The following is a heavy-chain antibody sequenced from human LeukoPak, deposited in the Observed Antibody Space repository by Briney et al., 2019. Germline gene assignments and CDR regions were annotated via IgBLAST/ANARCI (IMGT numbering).Heavy chain of an antibody. CDR2: INPNSGDT. CDR1: GYTFTDYY. V-gene: IGHV1-2*02. Sequence: GASVKVSCKASGYTFTDYYIHWVRQAPGQGLEWMGWINPNSGDTDSAQEFQGRVTMTSDTSITSAYMELTRLTSDDTAVYYCASTYYYDSSGYPPYYYGMDVWGQGTTVTVSS. D-gene: IGHD3-22*01. J-gene: IGHJ6*02. CDR3: ASTYYYDSSGYPPYYYGMDV.